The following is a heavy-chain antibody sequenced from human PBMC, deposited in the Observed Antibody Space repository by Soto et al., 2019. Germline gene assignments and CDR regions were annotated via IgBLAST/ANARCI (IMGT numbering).Heavy chain of an antibody. CDR2: IIPILGIA. CDR3: ARGTTVTNGDY. Sequence: QVQLVQSGAEVQKPGSSVKVSCKASGGTFSSYTISWVRQAPGQGLEWMGRIIPILGIANYAQKFQGRVTITADKSTSTADMELSSLRSEDTAVYYCARGTTVTNGDYWGQGTLVTVSS. CDR1: GGTFSSYT. D-gene: IGHD4-17*01. J-gene: IGHJ4*02. V-gene: IGHV1-69*02.